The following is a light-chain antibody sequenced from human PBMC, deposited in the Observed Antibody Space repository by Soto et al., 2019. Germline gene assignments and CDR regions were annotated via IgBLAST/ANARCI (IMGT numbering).Light chain of an antibody. CDR3: SSYTSSSTLNVV. V-gene: IGLV2-14*03. J-gene: IGLJ2*01. Sequence: QSALTQPASVSGSPGQSITISCTGTSSDVGGYNYVSWYQHHPGKAPKLIIYGVSNRPSGVSNRFSGSKSGNTASLTISGLQAEDEADYYCSSYTSSSTLNVVFGGGTKLTVL. CDR2: GVS. CDR1: SSDVGGYNY.